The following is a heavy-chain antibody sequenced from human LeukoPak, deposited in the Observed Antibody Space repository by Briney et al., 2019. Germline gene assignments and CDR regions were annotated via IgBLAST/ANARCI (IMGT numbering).Heavy chain of an antibody. CDR1: GGSISSYY. V-gene: IGHV4-4*07. CDR2: IYTSGNT. CDR3: ARGKKSSGWDDSFDI. J-gene: IGHJ3*02. Sequence: PSETLSLTCTVSGGSISSYYWSWIRQPAGKGLEWIGRIYTSGNTNYNPSLKSRVTMSVDTSKSQFSLKLSSLTAADTAVYYCARGKKSSGWDDSFDIWGQGTMVTVSS. D-gene: IGHD6-19*01.